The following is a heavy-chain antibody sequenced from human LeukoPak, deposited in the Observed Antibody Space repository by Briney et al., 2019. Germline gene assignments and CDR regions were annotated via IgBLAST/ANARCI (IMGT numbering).Heavy chain of an antibody. CDR3: AAKGGDGHNSAFGF. CDR1: GGSFSGYD. Sequence: SETLSLTCVVDGGSFSGYDWSWIRQSPGKGLEWIGEINHHGYTNYNPSLRSRVIMSVDTSKNHISLKLTSVTAADTAMYYCAAKGGDGHNSAFGFWGQGALVSVSS. CDR2: INHHGYT. D-gene: IGHD5-24*01. V-gene: IGHV4-34*01. J-gene: IGHJ4*02.